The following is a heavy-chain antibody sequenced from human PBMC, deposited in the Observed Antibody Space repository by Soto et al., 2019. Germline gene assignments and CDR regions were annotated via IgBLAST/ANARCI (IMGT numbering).Heavy chain of an antibody. V-gene: IGHV1-8*02. CDR3: ASGSGSSPYYYYMDV. Sequence: ASVKVTCKASGYTFTSYDINWVRQATGQGLEGMGWMNPNSGNTGYAQKFQGRVTMTRNTSISTAYMELNSLRSEDAAVYYCASGSGSSPYYYYMDVWGKGTTVTVSS. J-gene: IGHJ6*03. CDR1: GYTFTSYD. CDR2: MNPNSGNT. D-gene: IGHD1-26*01.